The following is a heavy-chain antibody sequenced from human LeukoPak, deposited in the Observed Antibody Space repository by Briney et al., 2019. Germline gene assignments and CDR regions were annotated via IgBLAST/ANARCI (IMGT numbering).Heavy chain of an antibody. CDR1: GFTFSSYA. CDR3: ARANYDFWSGSVSNLDY. J-gene: IGHJ4*02. Sequence: AGGSLRLSCAASGFTFSSYAMHWVRQAPGKGLEWVAVISYDGSNKYYADSVKGRFTISRDNSKNTLYLQMNSLRAEDTAVYYCARANYDFWSGSVSNLDYWGQGTLVTVSS. V-gene: IGHV3-30-3*01. CDR2: ISYDGSNK. D-gene: IGHD3-3*01.